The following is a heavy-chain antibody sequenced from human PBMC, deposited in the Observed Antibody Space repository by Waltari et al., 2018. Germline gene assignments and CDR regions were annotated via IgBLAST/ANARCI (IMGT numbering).Heavy chain of an antibody. J-gene: IGHJ4*02. CDR1: GFTFGSFW. V-gene: IGHV3-74*01. Sequence: EVQLVESGGGLVRPGESLRLSCAASGFTFGSFWMHWVSQVSGKGLVWVSSISDDGSRIGYADSVKGRFTISRDNAKNTLYLQMNRLRGDDTAVYYCVRGFSTSPSSYWGQGALVTVSS. CDR2: ISDDGSRI. CDR3: VRGFSTSPSSY. D-gene: IGHD2-2*01.